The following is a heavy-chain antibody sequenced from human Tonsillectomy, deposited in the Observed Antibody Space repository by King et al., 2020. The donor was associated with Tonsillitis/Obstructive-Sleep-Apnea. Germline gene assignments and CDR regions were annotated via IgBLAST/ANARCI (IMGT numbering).Heavy chain of an antibody. D-gene: IGHD3-22*01. CDR3: ARDSMSHYYDSSAYYTFDY. CDR1: GYTFSSYG. CDR2: ISAHNGNT. V-gene: IGHV1-18*01. Sequence: QVQLVESGPEVKRPGASVKVSCKASGYTFSSYGLSWVRQAPGQGLEWMGWISAHNGNTKYAQKLQGRVTMNTDTSTSTAYMEVRSLRSDDTAVYYCARDSMSHYYDSSAYYTFDYWGQGTLVTVSS. J-gene: IGHJ4*02.